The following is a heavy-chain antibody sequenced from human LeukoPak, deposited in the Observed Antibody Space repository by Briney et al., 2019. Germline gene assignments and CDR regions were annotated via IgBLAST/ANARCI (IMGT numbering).Heavy chain of an antibody. V-gene: IGHV4-39*07. Sequence: PETLSPTCTVSSASISSICYCWGWLREPPGKGREWIGRTYFSGSTYNNSSLKRPGPISVDTSKNQFSLKLRSVTAAESAVYYWETYGSGAFDIWGQGTMVTVSS. CDR2: TYFSGST. CDR1: SASISSICYC. CDR3: ETYGSGAFDI. D-gene: IGHD4-17*01. J-gene: IGHJ3*02.